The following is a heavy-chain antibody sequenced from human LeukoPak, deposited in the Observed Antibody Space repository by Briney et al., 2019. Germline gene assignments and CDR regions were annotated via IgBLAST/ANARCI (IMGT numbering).Heavy chain of an antibody. D-gene: IGHD3-9*01. CDR2: ISSNGGST. CDR1: GFTFSSYA. Sequence: GGSLRLSCAASGFTFSSYAMHWVRQAPGKGLEYVSAISSNGGSTYYANSVKGRFTIPRDNSKNTLYLQMGSLRAEDMAVYYCARRGFDLHDAFDIWGQGTMVTVSS. CDR3: ARRGFDLHDAFDI. V-gene: IGHV3-64*01. J-gene: IGHJ3*02.